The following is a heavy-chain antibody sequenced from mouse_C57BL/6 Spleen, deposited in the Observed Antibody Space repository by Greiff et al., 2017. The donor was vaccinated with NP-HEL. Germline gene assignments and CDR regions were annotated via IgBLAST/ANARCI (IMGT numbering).Heavy chain of an antibody. CDR2: ISYSGST. Sequence: EVKLMESGPGMVKPSQSLSLTCTVTGYSITSGYDWHWIRHFPGNKLEWMGYISYSGSTNYNPSLKSRISITHDTSKNHFFLKLNSVTTEDTATYYCARDPTVVADWYFDVWGTGITVTVSS. CDR1: GYSITSGYD. J-gene: IGHJ1*03. V-gene: IGHV3-1*01. CDR3: ARDPTVVADWYFDV. D-gene: IGHD1-1*01.